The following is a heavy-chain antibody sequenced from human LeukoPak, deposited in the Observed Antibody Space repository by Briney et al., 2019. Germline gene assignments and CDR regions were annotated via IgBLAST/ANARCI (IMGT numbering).Heavy chain of an antibody. V-gene: IGHV3-48*03. CDR3: ARDQEMATDEHYFDY. CDR2: ISSSGSTI. J-gene: IGHJ4*02. D-gene: IGHD5-24*01. Sequence: PGGSLRLSCAASGFTFSSYEMNWVRQAPGKGLEWVSYISSSGSTIYYADSVKGRFTISRDNSNNTLYLQMGSLRAEDMAVYYCARDQEMATDEHYFDYWGQGTLVTVSS. CDR1: GFTFSSYE.